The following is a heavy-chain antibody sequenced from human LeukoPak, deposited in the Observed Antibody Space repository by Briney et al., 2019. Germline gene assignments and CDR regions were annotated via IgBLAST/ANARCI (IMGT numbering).Heavy chain of an antibody. CDR1: GFTFSTYW. CDR2: IKEDGSAT. Sequence: GGSLRLSCAASGFTFSTYWMTWVRQAPGKGPEWVANIKEDGSATYYVDSVKGRFTISRENAKNSLYLQMNSLRAGDTAVYYCARRLTYYYGSGTVNDAFDIWGQGTMVTVSS. D-gene: IGHD3-10*01. CDR3: ARRLTYYYGSGTVNDAFDI. J-gene: IGHJ3*02. V-gene: IGHV3-7*02.